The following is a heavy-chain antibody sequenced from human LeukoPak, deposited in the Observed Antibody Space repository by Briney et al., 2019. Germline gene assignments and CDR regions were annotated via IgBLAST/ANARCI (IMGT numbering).Heavy chain of an antibody. CDR3: ARDRGNDILTGYRIDY. CDR2: ISAYNGNT. Sequence: ASVKVSCKACGYTFTSYGISWVRQAPGQGLEWMGWISAYNGNTNYAQKLQGRVTMTTDTSTSTAYMELRSLRSDDTAVYYCARDRGNDILTGYRIDYWGQGTLVTVSS. D-gene: IGHD3-9*01. V-gene: IGHV1-18*01. J-gene: IGHJ4*02. CDR1: GYTFTSYG.